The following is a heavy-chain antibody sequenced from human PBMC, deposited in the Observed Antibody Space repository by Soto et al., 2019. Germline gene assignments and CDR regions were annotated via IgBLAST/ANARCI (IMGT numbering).Heavy chain of an antibody. J-gene: IGHJ1*01. CDR1: GYIFTAYS. Sequence: ASLKVSCKASGYIFTAYSMHWVRQAPVQGLEWMGVVNPSGGSTNYAQKFQGRITMTRDTSTSTVYMDLSSLTSEDTAVYYCAREENCSDGICYSEYFQRWGQGTLVTVSA. CDR2: VNPSGGST. D-gene: IGHD2-15*01. V-gene: IGHV1-46*01. CDR3: AREENCSDGICYSEYFQR.